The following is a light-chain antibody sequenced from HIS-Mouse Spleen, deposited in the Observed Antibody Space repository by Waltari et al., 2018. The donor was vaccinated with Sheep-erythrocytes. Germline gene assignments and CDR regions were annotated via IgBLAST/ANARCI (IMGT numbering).Light chain of an antibody. CDR2: EVS. CDR1: SSDVGSYNL. Sequence: QSALTQPASVSGSPGQSITISCTGTSSDVGSYNLVSWYQHHPGKAPKLMISEVSKRPSGVSNSISGSKSGNTASLTISGLQAEDEADYYCCSYAGSSTPWVFGGGTKLTVL. CDR3: CSYAGSSTPWV. J-gene: IGLJ3*02. V-gene: IGLV2-23*02.